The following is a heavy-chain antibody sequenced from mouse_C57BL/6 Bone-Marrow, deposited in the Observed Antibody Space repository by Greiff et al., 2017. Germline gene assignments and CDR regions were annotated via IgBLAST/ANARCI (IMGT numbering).Heavy chain of an antibody. Sequence: VQLQQSGPELVKPGASVKIPCKASGYTFTDYNMDWVKQSHGQSLEWIGDINPNNGGTIYNQKFKGKATMTVDKSSSTAYMELRSLTSEDTAVYYCGRSTAVEGLYYFDDWGQGTTLTVSS. CDR1: GYTFTDYN. J-gene: IGHJ2*01. D-gene: IGHD1-1*01. CDR3: GRSTAVEGLYYFDD. V-gene: IGHV1-18*01. CDR2: INPNNGGT.